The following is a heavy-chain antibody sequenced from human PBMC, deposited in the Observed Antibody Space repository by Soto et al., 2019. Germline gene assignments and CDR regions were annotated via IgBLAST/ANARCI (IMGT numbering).Heavy chain of an antibody. J-gene: IGHJ5*02. CDR3: ARGLSYYDSA. CDR2: ISSSSSYI. D-gene: IGHD3-22*01. Sequence: GGSVRLSCAASGFTFSSYSMSWVRQAPGKGLEWVSSISSSSSYIYYADSVKGRFTISRDNAKNSLYLQMNSLRAEDTAVYYCARGLSYYDSAWGQGTLVTVSS. V-gene: IGHV3-21*01. CDR1: GFTFSSYS.